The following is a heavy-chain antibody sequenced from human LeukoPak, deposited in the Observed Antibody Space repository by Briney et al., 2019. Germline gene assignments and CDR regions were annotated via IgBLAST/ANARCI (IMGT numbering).Heavy chain of an antibody. CDR3: AAKNTAMPRDLSWYFDL. V-gene: IGHV3-53*01. D-gene: IGHD5-18*01. Sequence: PGGSLRLSCVASGFTVNNNYMIWVRQAPGKGLEWVSLIYGGGATYYADSVKGRFTMSRDNSENTLYLQMNSLRGDDTAVYYCAAKNTAMPRDLSWYFDLWGRGTLVTVSS. J-gene: IGHJ2*01. CDR2: IYGGGAT. CDR1: GFTVNNNY.